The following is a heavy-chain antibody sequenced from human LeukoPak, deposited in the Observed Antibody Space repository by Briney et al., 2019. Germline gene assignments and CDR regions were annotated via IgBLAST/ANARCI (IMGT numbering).Heavy chain of an antibody. J-gene: IGHJ4*02. D-gene: IGHD3-16*01. CDR2: MPDSVTS. V-gene: IGHV4-59*11. Sequence: PSETLSLTCTVSGGSFSSHYWGWIRQSPGKGLEWIAYMPDSVTSKDSPSLKSRLTLSADTSKNQFSLRLSYVTAADTAVYYCATIKRGHPFGYFDFWGQGILVTVSS. CDR3: ATIKRGHPFGYFDF. CDR1: GGSFSSHY.